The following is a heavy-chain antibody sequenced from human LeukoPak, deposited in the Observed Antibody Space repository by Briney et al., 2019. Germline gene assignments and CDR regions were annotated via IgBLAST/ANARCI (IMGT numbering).Heavy chain of an antibody. D-gene: IGHD2-21*02. V-gene: IGHV3-48*04. CDR3: ARDGLIRAPPRSFAVTDQYYFDY. J-gene: IGHJ4*02. Sequence: GGSLRLSCAASGFTFSTHSMNWVRQAPGKGLEWVSYINSGDSTVYYADSVKGRFTISRDNAKNSLYLQMNSLRAEDTAVYYCARDGLIRAPPRSFAVTDQYYFDYWGQGTLVTVSS. CDR1: GFTFSTHS. CDR2: INSGDSTV.